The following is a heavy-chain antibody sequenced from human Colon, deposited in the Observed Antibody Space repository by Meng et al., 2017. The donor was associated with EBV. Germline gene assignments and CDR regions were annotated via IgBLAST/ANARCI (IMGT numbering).Heavy chain of an antibody. V-gene: IGHV4-4*03. J-gene: IGHJ4*02. CDR2: IYRGGGT. Sequence: GSRLGRGEPPGPLSLPSVVSGGSISTSDWWSWVRQPQGKGLEWIGEIYRGGGTNYNPSFKSRVTISVDTSNNHFSLKLSYVTAADTAVYYCARVRVIPAAVGFDYWGQGTLVTVSS. D-gene: IGHD2-2*01. CDR3: ARVRVIPAAVGFDY. CDR1: GGSISTSDW.